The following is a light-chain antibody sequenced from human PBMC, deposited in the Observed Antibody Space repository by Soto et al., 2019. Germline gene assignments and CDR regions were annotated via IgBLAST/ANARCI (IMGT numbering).Light chain of an antibody. Sequence: DIVMTQPPDSLAVSLGERATINCKSSQSVLYSSDNKNYLAWYQQKPGQPPKLLIYWASTRDSGVPDRFSGSGSGADFTLTISSLQAEDVAVYYCQQYYTTLTFGGGTKVEIK. CDR1: QSVLYSSDNKNY. CDR2: WAS. V-gene: IGKV4-1*01. CDR3: QQYYTTLT. J-gene: IGKJ4*01.